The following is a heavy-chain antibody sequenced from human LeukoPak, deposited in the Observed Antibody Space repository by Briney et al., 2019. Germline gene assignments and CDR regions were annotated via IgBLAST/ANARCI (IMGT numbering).Heavy chain of an antibody. J-gene: IGHJ4*02. V-gene: IGHV4-39*07. D-gene: IGHD6-19*01. CDR3: AKNPLLAGTIYFDY. Sequence: SETLSLTCTVSGDSISSSGCYWAWLRQPPGKGLEWIGSIHYSGNTYYNPSLKSRVTVPVDTSKNQFSLKLSSVTAADTAVYYCAKNPLLAGTIYFDYWGQGTLVTVSS. CDR1: GDSISSSGCY. CDR2: IHYSGNT.